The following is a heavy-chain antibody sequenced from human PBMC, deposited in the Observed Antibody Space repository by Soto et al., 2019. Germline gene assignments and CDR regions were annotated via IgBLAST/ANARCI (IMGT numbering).Heavy chain of an antibody. V-gene: IGHV4-59*12. D-gene: IGHD3-10*01. CDR3: ARGYGSGSYNGFDP. J-gene: IGHJ5*02. CDR2: IYYSGST. CDR1: GGSISSYY. Sequence: PSETLSLTCTVSGGSISSYYLSWIRQPPGTGLEWSGYIYYSGSTNYNPALTRRVTISVDTSKNQFSLKLSSVNAADTVVYFCARGYGSGSYNGFDPWGQGTLVTVSS.